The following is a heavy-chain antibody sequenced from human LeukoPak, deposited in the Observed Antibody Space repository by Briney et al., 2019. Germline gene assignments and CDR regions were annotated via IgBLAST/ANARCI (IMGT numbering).Heavy chain of an antibody. D-gene: IGHD1-20*01. CDR2: IDLHGTGT. V-gene: IGHV3-74*01. CDR3: ATHNNWRLEY. Sequence: PGGSLRLSCAASGFTFSNYWMHWVRQGPGKGLVWVSRIDLHGTGTGYADSVKGRFTISRDNAENTLYLQMNSLRAEDTALYYCATHNNWRLEYWGQGTLVTVSS. J-gene: IGHJ4*02. CDR1: GFTFSNYW.